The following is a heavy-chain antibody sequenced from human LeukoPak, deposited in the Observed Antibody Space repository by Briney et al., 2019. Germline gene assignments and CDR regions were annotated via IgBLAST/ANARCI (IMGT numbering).Heavy chain of an antibody. V-gene: IGHV3-30*18. CDR2: ISYDGSNK. Sequence: GGSLRLPCAASGFTFSTYGMHWVRQAPGKGLYWVAVISYDGSNKYYADSVKGRFTISRDNSKNTLYLQMNSLRAEDTAVYYCAKPITPRIREHHFDYWGQGTLVTVSS. CDR1: GFTFSTYG. J-gene: IGHJ4*02. CDR3: AKPITPRIREHHFDY. D-gene: IGHD1-26*01.